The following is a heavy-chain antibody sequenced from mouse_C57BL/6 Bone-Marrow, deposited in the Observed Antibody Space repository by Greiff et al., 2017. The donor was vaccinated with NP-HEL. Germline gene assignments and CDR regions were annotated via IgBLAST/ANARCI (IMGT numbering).Heavy chain of an antibody. J-gene: IGHJ1*03. Sequence: QVTLNVSGPGILQSSQTLSLTCSFSGFSLSTSGMGVSWIRQPSGQGLEWLAHIYWDADKRYHPSLKRRLTISKDTSRNQVFLKITSVDTADTATYYCARREGSTYYDYFYWYFDVWGTGTTVTVAS. CDR2: IYWDADK. D-gene: IGHD2-4*01. V-gene: IGHV8-12*01. CDR1: GFSLSTSGMG. CDR3: ARREGSTYYDYFYWYFDV.